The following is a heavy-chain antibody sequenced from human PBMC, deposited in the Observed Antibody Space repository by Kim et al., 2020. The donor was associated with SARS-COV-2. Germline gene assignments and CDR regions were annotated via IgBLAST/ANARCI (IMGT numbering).Heavy chain of an antibody. J-gene: IGHJ6*02. CDR2: IYYSGST. D-gene: IGHD5-12*01. V-gene: IGHV4-39*01. CDR3: ARQGDIVATTYYYGMDV. Sequence: SETLSLTCTVSGGSISSSSYYWGWIRQPPGKGLEWIGSIYYSGSTYYNPSLKSRVTISVDTSKNQFSLKLSSVTAADTAVYYCARQGDIVATTYYYGMDVWGQGTTVTVSS. CDR1: GGSISSSSYY.